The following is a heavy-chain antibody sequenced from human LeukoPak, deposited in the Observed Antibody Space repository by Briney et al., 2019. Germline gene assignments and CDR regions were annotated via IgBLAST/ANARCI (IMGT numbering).Heavy chain of an antibody. V-gene: IGHV1-46*01. J-gene: IGHJ4*02. CDR3: ARTTHIEYSSSSEFDY. D-gene: IGHD6-6*01. Sequence: ASVKVSCKASGYTFTSYYMHWVRQAPGQGLEWMGIINPSGGSTSYAQKFQGRVTMTRDTSTSTVYMELSSLRSEDTAVYYCARTTHIEYSSSSEFDYRGQGTLVTVSS. CDR1: GYTFTSYY. CDR2: INPSGGST.